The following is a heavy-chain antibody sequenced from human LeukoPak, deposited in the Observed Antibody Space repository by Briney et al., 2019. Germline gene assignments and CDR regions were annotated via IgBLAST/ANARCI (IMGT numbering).Heavy chain of an antibody. CDR3: ARGPQILRYFDWLLPPSDAFDI. CDR1: GGSISSYY. Sequence: PSETLSLTCTVSGGSISSYYWSWIRQPPGKGLEWIGYIYYSGSTNYNPSLKSRVTISVDTSKNQFSLKLSSVTAADTAVYYCARGPQILRYFDWLLPPSDAFDIWGQGTMVTVSS. V-gene: IGHV4-59*01. J-gene: IGHJ3*02. D-gene: IGHD3-9*01. CDR2: IYYSGST.